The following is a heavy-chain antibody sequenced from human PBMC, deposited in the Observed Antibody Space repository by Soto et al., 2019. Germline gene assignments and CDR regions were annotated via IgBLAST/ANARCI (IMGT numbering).Heavy chain of an antibody. J-gene: IGHJ4*02. D-gene: IGHD3-22*01. CDR3: ARSKDSSGYYFGY. CDR2: IYYSGST. Sequence: SETLSLTCSVSGGSISSSSYFWGWIRQPPGKGLEWIGSIYYSGSTYYNPSLKSRVTVSVDTSKNQFSLKLSSVTAADTAVYYCARSKDSSGYYFGYWAQGTLVTVSS. V-gene: IGHV4-39*01. CDR1: GGSISSSSYF.